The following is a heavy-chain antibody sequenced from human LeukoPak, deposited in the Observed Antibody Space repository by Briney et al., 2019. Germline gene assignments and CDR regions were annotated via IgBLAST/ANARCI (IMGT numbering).Heavy chain of an antibody. CDR1: GGSFSGYY. J-gene: IGHJ4*02. CDR2: INHSGST. CDR3: ARGPRYSSSSRGYYVGY. D-gene: IGHD6-6*01. Sequence: SETLSLTCAVYGGSFSGYYWSWLRQPPGKGLEWIGEINHSGSTNYNPSLKSRVTISVDTSKNQFSLKRSSVTAADTAVYYCARGPRYSSSSRGYYVGYWGQGTLVTVSS. V-gene: IGHV4-34*01.